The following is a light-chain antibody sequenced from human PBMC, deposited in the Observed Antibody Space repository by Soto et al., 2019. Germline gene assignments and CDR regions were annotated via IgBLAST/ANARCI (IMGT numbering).Light chain of an antibody. CDR2: AAS. J-gene: IGKJ2*01. Sequence: AIQMTQSPSSLSASVGDRVTITCRASQGIRNDLAWYQQKPRKAPKLLIYAASSLQSGVSSRFSGSGSGTDFTLTISSLQAEDFATYYCLQDYYYPYTFGQGTKLEIK. CDR1: QGIRND. CDR3: LQDYYYPYT. V-gene: IGKV1-6*01.